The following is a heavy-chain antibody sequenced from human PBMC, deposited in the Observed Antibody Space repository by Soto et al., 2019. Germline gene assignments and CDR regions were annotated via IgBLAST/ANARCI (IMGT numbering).Heavy chain of an antibody. CDR2: IYWDDDK. CDR3: ATLKVYGSGSYWDNWFDP. Sequence: QITLKESGPTLVKPTQTLTLTCTFSGFSLSTSGVGVGWIRQPPGKALEWLALIYWDDDKRYSPSLKSRLTITKDTSKNQVVLTMTNMDPVDTATYYCATLKVYGSGSYWDNWFDPWGQGTLVTVSS. D-gene: IGHD3-10*01. J-gene: IGHJ5*02. V-gene: IGHV2-5*02. CDR1: GFSLSTSGVG.